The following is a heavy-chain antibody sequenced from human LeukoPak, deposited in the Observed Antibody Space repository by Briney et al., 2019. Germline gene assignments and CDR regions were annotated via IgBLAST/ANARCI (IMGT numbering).Heavy chain of an antibody. J-gene: IGHJ4*02. D-gene: IGHD5-18*01. CDR3: ARGGGYSYGTFDY. V-gene: IGHV3-74*01. Sequence: GGSLRLSCAASGFTFSSYWMHWVRQAPGKGLVWVSRINSDGSSTSYADSVKGRFTISRDNAKNTLYLKMNSLRAEDTAVYYCARGGGYSYGTFDYWGQGTLVSVSS. CDR1: GFTFSSYW. CDR2: INSDGSST.